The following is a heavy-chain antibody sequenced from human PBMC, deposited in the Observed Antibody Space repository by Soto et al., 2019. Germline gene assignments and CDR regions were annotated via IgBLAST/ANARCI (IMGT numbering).Heavy chain of an antibody. CDR3: ARGNGGWFPLVFDY. CDR1: GGSISSYY. J-gene: IGHJ4*02. D-gene: IGHD6-19*01. V-gene: IGHV4-59*01. CDR2: IYYSGST. Sequence: LSLTCTVSGGSISSYYWSWIRQPPGKGLEWIGYIYYSGSTNYNPSLKSRVTISVDTSKNQFSLKLSSVTAADTAVYYCARGNGGWFPLVFDYWGQGTLVTVSS.